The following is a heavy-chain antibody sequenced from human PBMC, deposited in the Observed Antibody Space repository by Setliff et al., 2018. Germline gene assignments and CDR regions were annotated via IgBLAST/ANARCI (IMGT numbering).Heavy chain of an antibody. CDR1: GFTFSSYG. J-gene: IGHJ4*02. CDR2: ISYDGSNK. V-gene: IGHV3-30*19. CDR3: AGGYPSNFDY. Sequence: LRLSCAASGFTFSSYGMHWVRQAPGKGLEWVAVISYDGSNKYYADSVKGRFTISRDNSKNTLYLQMNSLRAEDTAIYYCAGGYPSNFDYWGQGTLVTVSS. D-gene: IGHD3-22*01.